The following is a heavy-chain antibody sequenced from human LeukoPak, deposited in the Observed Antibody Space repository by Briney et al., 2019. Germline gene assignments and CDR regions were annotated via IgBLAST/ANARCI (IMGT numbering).Heavy chain of an antibody. D-gene: IGHD1-1*01. CDR3: ARHLEAGTYDY. CDR2: IYYSGST. J-gene: IGHJ4*02. V-gene: IGHV4-59*01. Sequence: SETLSLTCTVSGGSISSYYWSWIRQPPGKGLEWIGYIYYSGSTNYNPSLKSRVTISVDTSKNQFSLKLSSVTAADTAVYYCARHLEAGTYDYWGQGTLVTVSS. CDR1: GGSISSYY.